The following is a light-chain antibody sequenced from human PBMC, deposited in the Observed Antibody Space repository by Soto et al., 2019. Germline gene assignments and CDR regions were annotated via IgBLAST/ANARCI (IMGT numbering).Light chain of an antibody. Sequence: DIPMTQSPSSLSASVGDRVAITCRASRFINNYLAWFQQKPGKAPKSLIYGASRLQSGVPARFSGSGSGTEFTLIITNLQPEDFATYYCQQYNSYPLTFGGGTIVEIK. CDR2: GAS. J-gene: IGKJ4*01. CDR1: RFINNY. CDR3: QQYNSYPLT. V-gene: IGKV1-16*01.